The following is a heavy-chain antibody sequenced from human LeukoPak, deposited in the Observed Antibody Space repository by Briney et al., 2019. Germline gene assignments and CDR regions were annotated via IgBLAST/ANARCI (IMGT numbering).Heavy chain of an antibody. J-gene: IGHJ4*02. D-gene: IGHD5-24*01. CDR1: GFTFSSYW. CDR3: ARDGERWLQKYYFDY. Sequence: GGSLRLSCAASGFTFSSYWMSWVRQAPGKGLEWVANINQTGSEKYFVDSVKGRFTISRDNAKNSLYLQMNSLRADDTGVYYCARDGERWLQKYYFDYWGQGTLVTVSS. V-gene: IGHV3-7*01. CDR2: INQTGSEK.